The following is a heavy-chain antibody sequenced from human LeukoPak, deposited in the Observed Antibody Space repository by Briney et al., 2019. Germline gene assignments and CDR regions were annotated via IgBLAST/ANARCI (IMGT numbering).Heavy chain of an antibody. CDR3: AKEYCSGGSCYDDAFDI. CDR2: ISWNSGSI. Sequence: GGSLRLSCAASGFTFSSYSMHWVRQAPGKGLEWVSGISWNSGSIGYADSVKGRFTISRDNAKNSLYLQMNSLRAEDTALYYCAKEYCSGGSCYDDAFDIWGQGTMVTVSS. D-gene: IGHD2-15*01. CDR1: GFTFSSYS. V-gene: IGHV3-9*01. J-gene: IGHJ3*02.